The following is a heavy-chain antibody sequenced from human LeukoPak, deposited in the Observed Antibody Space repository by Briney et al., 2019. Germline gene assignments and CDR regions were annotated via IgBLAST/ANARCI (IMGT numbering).Heavy chain of an antibody. CDR2: IGIDSGNT. CDR3: ARDYKYAFGN. V-gene: IGHV3-48*01. Sequence: SGGSLRLSCAASGFTFSGMNWVRQAPGKGLEWISYIGIDSGNTNYADSVKGRFTISGDKAKNSLYLQMNSLRVEDTAVYYCARDYKYAFGNWGQGTLVTVSS. D-gene: IGHD5-24*01. CDR1: GFTFSG. J-gene: IGHJ4*02.